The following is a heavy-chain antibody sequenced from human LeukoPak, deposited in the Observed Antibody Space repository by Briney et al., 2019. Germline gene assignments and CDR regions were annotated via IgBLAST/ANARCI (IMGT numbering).Heavy chain of an antibody. CDR3: AKKRSGYNYESVDY. CDR1: GFTFSNYA. Sequence: PGGSLRLSCAASGFTFSNYAMSWVRQPPGKGLEWVSGISASVGATYYAASVQSRFTISRDNYKNTVYLQMNSLRAEDTAVYYCAKKRSGYNYESVDYWGQGTLVTVSS. V-gene: IGHV3-23*01. J-gene: IGHJ4*02. CDR2: ISASVGAT. D-gene: IGHD5-24*01.